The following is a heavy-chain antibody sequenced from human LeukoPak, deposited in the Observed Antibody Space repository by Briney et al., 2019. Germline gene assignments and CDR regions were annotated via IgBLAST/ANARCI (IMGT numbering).Heavy chain of an antibody. V-gene: IGHV3-23*01. CDR2: VSGSGGST. CDR3: AKESTVRGVIIMFDY. CDR1: GFTFSSYA. Sequence: GGSLRLSCAASGFTFSSYAMSWVRQAPGKGLEWVSAVSGSGGSTYYADSVKGRFTISRDNSKNTLYLQMNSLRAEDTAVYYCAKESTVRGVIIMFDYWGQGTLVTVSS. J-gene: IGHJ4*02. D-gene: IGHD3-10*01.